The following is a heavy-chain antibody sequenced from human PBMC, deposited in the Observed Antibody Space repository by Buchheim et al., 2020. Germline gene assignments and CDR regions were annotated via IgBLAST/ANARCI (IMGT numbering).Heavy chain of an antibody. CDR2: MDPDGGST. CDR3: ARGADSATFYPPDY. Sequence: QVHLVQSGAEVKKPGASVRVSCKASGNTFSSHHVHWVRQAPGQGLEWLGIMDPDGGSTINAQNFPGRVTMTRDTSTSTVYMELSSLTSDDTAVYFCARGADSATFYPPDYWGQGTL. CDR1: GNTFSSHH. D-gene: IGHD1-26*01. V-gene: IGHV1-46*03. J-gene: IGHJ4*02.